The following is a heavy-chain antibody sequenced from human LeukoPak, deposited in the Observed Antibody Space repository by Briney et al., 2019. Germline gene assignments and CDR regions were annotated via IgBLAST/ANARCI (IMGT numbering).Heavy chain of an antibody. Sequence: GGSLRLSCAASGFTFSTYWMHWVRQDPGKGLLWVSRIKGDGSSTNYADSVKGRFTISRDNAKNTLYLQMNSLRPEDTAVYYCARDRGVAGDGYSYGWDDYYFGMDVWGQGTTVMVTS. CDR1: GFTFSTYW. D-gene: IGHD5-18*01. J-gene: IGHJ6*02. CDR2: IKGDGSST. CDR3: ARDRGVAGDGYSYGWDDYYFGMDV. V-gene: IGHV3-74*01.